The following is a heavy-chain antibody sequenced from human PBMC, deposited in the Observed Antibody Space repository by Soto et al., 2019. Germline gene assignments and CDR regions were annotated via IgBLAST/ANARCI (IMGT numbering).Heavy chain of an antibody. CDR1: GFTFSNAW. J-gene: IGHJ4*02. D-gene: IGHD2-21*02. V-gene: IGHV3-15*01. CDR2: IKSKTDGGTT. CDR3: TTPTLAYGGGDCELVDY. Sequence: GGSLRLSCAASGFTFSNAWMSWVRQAPGKGLEWVGRIKSKTDGGTTDYAAPVKGRFTISRDDSKNTLYLQMNSLKTEDTAVYYCTTPTLAYGGGDCELVDYWGQGTLFTVSS.